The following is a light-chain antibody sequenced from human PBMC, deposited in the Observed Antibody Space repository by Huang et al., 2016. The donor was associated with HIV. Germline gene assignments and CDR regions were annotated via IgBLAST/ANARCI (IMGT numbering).Light chain of an antibody. V-gene: IGKV1-39*01. Sequence: DIHMTQSPASLSASVVDRVTITCRATQSISNYVKLYQQKPGKAPTLRIYGASTLQSGVPSRFSGSGSGTDFTLTISSLQPEDFTTYYCQQSYNTPPTFGQGTKVEI. CDR1: QSISNY. CDR3: QQSYNTPPT. CDR2: GAS. J-gene: IGKJ1*01.